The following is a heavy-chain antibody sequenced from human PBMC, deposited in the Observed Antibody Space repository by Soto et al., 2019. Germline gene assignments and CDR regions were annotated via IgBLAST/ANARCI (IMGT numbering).Heavy chain of an antibody. J-gene: IGHJ5*02. CDR3: AKEGKIVPAGTVLHP. CDR2: ISYDGSNK. Sequence: QVQLVESGGGVVQPGRSLRLSCAASGFTFSSYGMHWVRQAPGKGLEWVAVISYDGSNKYYADSVKGRFTISRDNSKNTLELQMKRLGAEDTAVYYCAKEGKIVPAGTVLHPWGQGTLVTVSS. V-gene: IGHV3-30*18. CDR1: GFTFSSYG. D-gene: IGHD2-2*01.